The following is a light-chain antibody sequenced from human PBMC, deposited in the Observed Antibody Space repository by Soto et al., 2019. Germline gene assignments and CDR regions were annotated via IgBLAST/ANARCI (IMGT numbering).Light chain of an antibody. J-gene: IGKJ5*01. CDR3: LQHNNFPLT. CDR1: QTISNH. V-gene: IGKV1-17*01. CDR2: DAS. Sequence: DIQMTQSPSTLSGSVGDRVTITCRASQTISNHLVWFQQKPGEVPKRLIYDASSLQTGAPSRFSGSGSGTDFTLTISSLQPEDFATYYCLQHNNFPLTFGQGTRLEIK.